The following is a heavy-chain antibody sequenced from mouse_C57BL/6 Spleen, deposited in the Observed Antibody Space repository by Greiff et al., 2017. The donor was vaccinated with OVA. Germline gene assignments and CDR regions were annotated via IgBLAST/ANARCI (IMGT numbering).Heavy chain of an antibody. D-gene: IGHD1-1*01. Sequence: QVQLQQPGAELVKPGASVKMSCKASGYTFTSYWITWVKQRPGQGLEWIGDIYPGSGSTNYNEKFKSKATLTVDTSSSTAYMQLSSLTSEDSAVYYCARFHYYGSSYELYYFDYWGQGTTLTVSS. CDR1: GYTFTSYW. CDR2: IYPGSGST. V-gene: IGHV1-55*01. CDR3: ARFHYYGSSYELYYFDY. J-gene: IGHJ2*01.